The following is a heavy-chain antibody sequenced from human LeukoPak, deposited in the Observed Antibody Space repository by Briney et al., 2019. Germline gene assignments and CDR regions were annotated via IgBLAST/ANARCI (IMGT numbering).Heavy chain of an antibody. CDR1: GYTFTRYD. Sequence: ASVKVSCMASGYTFTRYDINWVRQATGQGLEWMGWMNPNSGNTGYAQKFQGRVTMNRNTSISTAYMELSSLRSEDTDVYYCARGIRVGFDYWGQGTLVTVSS. V-gene: IGHV1-8*01. D-gene: IGHD3-10*01. CDR3: ARGIRVGFDY. J-gene: IGHJ4*02. CDR2: MNPNSGNT.